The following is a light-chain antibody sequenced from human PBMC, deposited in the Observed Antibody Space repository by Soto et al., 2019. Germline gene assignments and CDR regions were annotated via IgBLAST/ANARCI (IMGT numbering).Light chain of an antibody. CDR1: RSVSGY. V-gene: IGKV3-11*01. J-gene: IGKJ1*01. CDR2: EAS. Sequence: EIVLTQSPATLSLSPGERATLSCRASRSVSGYLAWYQQRPGQAPRLLIYEASNRATGIPARFSGSGSGTDFTLTISSLEPEDFALYYCQQRSNWPTTFGQGTKVEIK. CDR3: QQRSNWPTT.